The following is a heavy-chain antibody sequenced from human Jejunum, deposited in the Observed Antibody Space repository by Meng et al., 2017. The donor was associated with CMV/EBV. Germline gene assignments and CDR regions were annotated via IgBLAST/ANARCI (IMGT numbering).Heavy chain of an antibody. CDR2: VYYSGST. J-gene: IGHJ3*02. CDR3: ASLPTTVSTDDAFDI. V-gene: IGHV4-61*01. D-gene: IGHD4-17*01. CDR1: SVSSGYYY. Sequence: SVSSGYYYWSWIRQPPGKELELIGYVYYSGSTNYNPSLKSRVTISVDTSKNQFSLKLSSVTATDTAVYYCASLPTTVSTDDAFDIWGRGTMVTVSS.